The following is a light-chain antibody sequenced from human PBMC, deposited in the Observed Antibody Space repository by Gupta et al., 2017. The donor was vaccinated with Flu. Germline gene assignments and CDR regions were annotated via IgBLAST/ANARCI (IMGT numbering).Light chain of an antibody. V-gene: IGKV3-20*01. CDR3: QQYAGSPPRT. Sequence: ENVLTQSPGTLSLSPGERATLFCRASQSVSSNYLAWYQQKPGQAPRLLIYGASSRATGIPDRFSGSGSGTDFTLTISRLEPEDFAVYYCQQYAGSPPRTFGQGTRVEIK. CDR1: QSVSSNY. CDR2: GAS. J-gene: IGKJ1*01.